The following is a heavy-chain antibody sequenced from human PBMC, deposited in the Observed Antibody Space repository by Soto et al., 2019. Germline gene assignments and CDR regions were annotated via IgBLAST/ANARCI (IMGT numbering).Heavy chain of an antibody. Sequence: QVQLAQSGAEVKNRGSSVKVSCRVSGGTFNNYAISWVRQAPGEGLEWMGGIIPAFGTPKYAQRFQDRVTISADVYAATAYMELTSLRADDTDVYYCARDTREITIVRGVIPYYIYHMDVWGPGTTVAVSS. D-gene: IGHD3-10*01. CDR1: GGTFNNYA. V-gene: IGHV1-69*01. J-gene: IGHJ6*02. CDR2: IIPAFGTP. CDR3: ARDTREITIVRGVIPYYIYHMDV.